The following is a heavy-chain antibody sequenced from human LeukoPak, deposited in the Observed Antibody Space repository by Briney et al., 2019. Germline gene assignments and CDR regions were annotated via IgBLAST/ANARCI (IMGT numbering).Heavy chain of an antibody. J-gene: IGHJ4*02. Sequence: PSETLSLTCTVSGGSISSSYWSWIRQPPGKGLEWIGYIYYTGNTNYNPSLKSRVTISVDTSKKQFSLKLNSVTAADTAVYYCAKSCCIRGRGPPPLLHPDWVKRWGQGTLVSVSS. CDR2: IYYTGNT. V-gene: IGHV4-59*12. CDR1: GGSISSSY. CDR3: AKSCCIRGRGPPPLLHPDWVKR. D-gene: IGHD2-21*01.